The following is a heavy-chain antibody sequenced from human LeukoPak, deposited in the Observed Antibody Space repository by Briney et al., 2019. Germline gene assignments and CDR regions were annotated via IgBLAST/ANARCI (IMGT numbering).Heavy chain of an antibody. Sequence: ASVKVSCKASGYTFTNYYMHWVRQAPGQGLEWMGWINPNSGGTNYAQKFQGRVTMTRDTSISTAYMELSGLRSDDTAVYYCARQNGYNPDYWGAGTLVTVAS. V-gene: IGHV1-2*02. CDR1: GYTFTNYY. CDR3: ARQNGYNPDY. J-gene: IGHJ4*02. D-gene: IGHD5-24*01. CDR2: INPNSGGT.